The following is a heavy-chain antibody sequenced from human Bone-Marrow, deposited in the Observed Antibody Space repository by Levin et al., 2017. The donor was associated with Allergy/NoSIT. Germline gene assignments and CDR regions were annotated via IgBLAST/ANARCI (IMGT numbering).Heavy chain of an antibody. CDR2: ISDSGNT. D-gene: IGHD5-12*01. CDR1: GGSFSGYY. V-gene: IGHV4-34*01. J-gene: IGHJ6*04. CDR3: ARRGYSGYMDV. Sequence: GSLRLSCAVYGGSFSGYYWNWIRQPPGKGLEWIGEISDSGNTNYNPSLKSRVTITVDTSKKQFSLMLSSVTAADTAVYYCARRGYSGYMDVWGKGTTVTVSS.